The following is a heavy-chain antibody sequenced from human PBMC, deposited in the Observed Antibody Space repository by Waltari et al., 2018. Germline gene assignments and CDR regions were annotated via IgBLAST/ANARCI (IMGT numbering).Heavy chain of an antibody. CDR2: LDPEDEET. J-gene: IGHJ6*02. V-gene: IGHV1-24*01. CDR3: TTDIMLRVFSNV. D-gene: IGHD3-10*01. CDR1: GYSLSELS. Sequence: QVQLVQSGAEVRKPGASVKVSCTVSGYSLSELSMHWVRQAPGKGLEWVGGLDPEDEETVYAQKFQGRVTMTEDTSTDTAYMELSSLRSDDTAVYYCTTDIMLRVFSNVWGQGTKV.